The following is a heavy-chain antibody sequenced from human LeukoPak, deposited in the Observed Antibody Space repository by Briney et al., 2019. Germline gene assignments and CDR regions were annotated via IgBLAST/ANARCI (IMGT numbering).Heavy chain of an antibody. V-gene: IGHV3-53*01. CDR3: ARGRRWDLLVSLIDASDI. D-gene: IGHD1-26*01. Sequence: GGSLRLSCAASGFSVSSNFMTWVRQAPGKGLEWVSVIFSGGSTYYADSVKGRFTISRDNSKNTVYLQMNSLRVEDTAVYYCARGRRWDLLVSLIDASDIWGQGTMVTVSS. CDR1: GFSVSSNF. J-gene: IGHJ3*02. CDR2: IFSGGST.